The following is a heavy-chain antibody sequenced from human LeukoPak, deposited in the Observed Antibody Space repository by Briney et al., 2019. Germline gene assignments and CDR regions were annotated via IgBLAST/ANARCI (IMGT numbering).Heavy chain of an antibody. CDR2: IGGGDTT. J-gene: IGHJ4*02. CDR3: AKGRFADGYNL. D-gene: IGHD5-24*01. Sequence: PGGSLRLSCAASGFTFSSYAMSWVRQAPGKGLEWVSSIGGGDTTYYADSVKGRFTISRDNSKNTLYLQMDSLRADDTAVYYCAKGRFADGYNLWGQGTLVTVSS. V-gene: IGHV3-23*01. CDR1: GFTFSSYA.